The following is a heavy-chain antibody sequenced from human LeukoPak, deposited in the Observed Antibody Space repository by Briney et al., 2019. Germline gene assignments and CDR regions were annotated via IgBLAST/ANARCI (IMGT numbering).Heavy chain of an antibody. Sequence: SETLSLTCTVSGGSISSSSYYWGWIRQPPGKGLEWIGSIYYSGSTYYNPSLKSRVTISVDTSKNQFSLKLSSVTAADTAVYYCARVAPYSEPVPEPTYYFDYWGQGTLVTVSS. J-gene: IGHJ4*02. CDR1: GGSISSSSYY. V-gene: IGHV4-39*01. D-gene: IGHD2-21*01. CDR3: ARVAPYSEPVPEPTYYFDY. CDR2: IYYSGST.